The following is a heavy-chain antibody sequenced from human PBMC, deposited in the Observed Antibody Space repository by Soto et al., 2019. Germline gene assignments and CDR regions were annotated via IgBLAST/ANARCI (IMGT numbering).Heavy chain of an antibody. CDR3: AKGTADYDFWSGYSHYYYYGMDV. Sequence: SLRISCSAARFSFRSYAMSLVRQAPGKGLEGVAAISGSGGSTYYADSVKGRFTISRDNSKNTLYLQMNSLRAEDTAVYYCAKGTADYDFWSGYSHYYYYGMDVWGQGTTVTVSS. CDR1: RFSFRSYA. J-gene: IGHJ6*01. V-gene: IGHV3-23*01. D-gene: IGHD3-3*01. CDR2: ISGSGGST.